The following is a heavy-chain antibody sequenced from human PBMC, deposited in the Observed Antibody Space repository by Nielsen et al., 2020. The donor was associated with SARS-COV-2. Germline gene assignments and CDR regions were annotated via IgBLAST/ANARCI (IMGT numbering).Heavy chain of an antibody. D-gene: IGHD2-15*01. V-gene: IGHV3-30*01. CDR3: ARDRVAPGDDAFDV. CDR1: GFTLSDYP. J-gene: IGHJ3*01. Sequence: GGSLRLSCIASGFTLSDYPMHWVRQAPGTGLEWVASASYDGSNTNYAASVRGRFTISKDNSNNMLYLQMNRLRPEDTAVYYCARDRVAPGDDAFDVWGQGTLVTVSS. CDR2: ASYDGSNT.